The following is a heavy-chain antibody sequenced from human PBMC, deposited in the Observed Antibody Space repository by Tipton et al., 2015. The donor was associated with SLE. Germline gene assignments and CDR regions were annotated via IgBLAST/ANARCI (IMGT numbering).Heavy chain of an antibody. CDR1: GYTFTTYG. CDR3: ARDLGGGNSDLDS. Sequence: QLVQSGAEVKKPGASVKVSCKASGYTFTTYGITWVRQAPGQGLEWMGWISAYNGNTNYAQKFQGRVTMTTDTSTSTVYMELRSLRSGDTATYYCARDLGGGNSDLDSWGQGTLVTVSS. D-gene: IGHD4-23*01. J-gene: IGHJ4*02. V-gene: IGHV1-18*01. CDR2: ISAYNGNT.